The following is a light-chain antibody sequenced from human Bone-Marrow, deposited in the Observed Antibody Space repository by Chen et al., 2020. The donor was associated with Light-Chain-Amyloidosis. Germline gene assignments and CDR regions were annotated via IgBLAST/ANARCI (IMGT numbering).Light chain of an antibody. J-gene: IGKJ4*01. Sequence: EIVLTQSPGTLSLSPGEGANLSCRASQTISSNYLTGYQQKFGQAPRLLIYGSSSRATGIPDRFTGSASGTDFTLTINRLEPEDFALYYCQLYGTSPLTFGGGTKVEI. CDR2: GSS. CDR3: QLYGTSPLT. V-gene: IGKV3-20*01. CDR1: QTISSNY.